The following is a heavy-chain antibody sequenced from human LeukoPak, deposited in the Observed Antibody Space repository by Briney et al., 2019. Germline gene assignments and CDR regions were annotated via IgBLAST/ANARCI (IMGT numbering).Heavy chain of an antibody. CDR1: GYSFISSD. CDR2: MNPNNGDT. CDR3: ARGSGWRSNFYYYMDV. V-gene: IGHV1-8*03. Sequence: ASVTVSFKASGYSFISSDISWVRQAPGQGLEWMGWMNPNNGDTEYAQKFQGRLTITTNTATSTAYMELRSLTIEDTAVYYCARGSGWRSNFYYYMDVWGKGTTVTVSS. D-gene: IGHD6-19*01. J-gene: IGHJ6*03.